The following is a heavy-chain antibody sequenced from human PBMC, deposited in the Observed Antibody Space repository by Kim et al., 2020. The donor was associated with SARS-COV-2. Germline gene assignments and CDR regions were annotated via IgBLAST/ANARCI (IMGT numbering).Heavy chain of an antibody. CDR3: VSSGWLDAFDI. CDR2: IYYSGST. D-gene: IGHD6-19*01. V-gene: IGHV4-39*01. CDR1: GGSISSSSYY. J-gene: IGHJ3*02. Sequence: SETLSLTCTVSGGSISSSSYYWGWIRQPPGKGLEWIGSIYYSGSTYYNPSLKSRVTISVDTSKNQFSLKLSSVTAADTAVYYCVSSGWLDAFDIWGQGTMVTVSS.